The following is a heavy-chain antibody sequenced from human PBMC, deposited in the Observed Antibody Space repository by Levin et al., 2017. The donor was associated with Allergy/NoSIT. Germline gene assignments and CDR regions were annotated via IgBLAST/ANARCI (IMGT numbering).Heavy chain of an antibody. CDR3: ARGVVPAAIHYYYYYGMDV. J-gene: IGHJ6*02. Sequence: GGSLRLSCKASGGTFSSYTISWVRQAPGQGLEWMGRIIPILGIANYAQKFQGRVTITADKSTSTAYMELSSLRSEDTAVYYCARGVVPAAIHYYYYYGMDVWGQGTTVTVSS. D-gene: IGHD2-2*01. CDR1: GGTFSSYT. V-gene: IGHV1-69*02. CDR2: IIPILGIA.